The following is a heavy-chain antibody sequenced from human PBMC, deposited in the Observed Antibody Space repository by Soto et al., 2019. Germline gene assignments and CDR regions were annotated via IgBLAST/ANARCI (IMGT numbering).Heavy chain of an antibody. J-gene: IGHJ6*02. Sequence: GGSLRLSCAASGFTFSSYSMNWVRQAPGKGLEWVSYISSSSSTIYYADSVKGRFTISRDNAKNSLYLQMNSLRDEDTAVYYCARDPNTGWDYGMDVWGQGTTVTVSS. D-gene: IGHD1-26*01. CDR1: GFTFSSYS. CDR2: ISSSSSTI. CDR3: ARDPNTGWDYGMDV. V-gene: IGHV3-48*02.